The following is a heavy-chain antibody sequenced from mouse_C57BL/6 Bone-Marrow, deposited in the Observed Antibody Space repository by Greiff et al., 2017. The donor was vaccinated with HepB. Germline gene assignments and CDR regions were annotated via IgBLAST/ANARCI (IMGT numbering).Heavy chain of an antibody. J-gene: IGHJ2*01. Sequence: QVQLQQPGAELVRPGTSVKLSCKASGYTFTSYWMHWVKQRPGQGLEWIGVIEPSDSYTNYNQKFKGKATLTVDTSSSTAYMQLSSLTSEDSAVYYCASFVCFDYWGQGTTLTVSS. CDR3: ASFVCFDY. CDR1: GYTFTSYW. CDR2: IEPSDSYT. V-gene: IGHV1-59*01.